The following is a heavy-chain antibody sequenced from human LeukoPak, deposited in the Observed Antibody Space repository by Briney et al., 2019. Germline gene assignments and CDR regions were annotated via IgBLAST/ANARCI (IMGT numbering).Heavy chain of an antibody. CDR3: ASRTDYETYYEDY. CDR2: IYYSGST. Sequence: SETLSLTCTVSGGSISSYYWSWIRQPPGKGLEWIGYIYYSGSTNYNPSLKSRVTISVDTSKNQFSLKLSSVTAADTAVYYCASRTDYETYYEDYWGQGTLVTVSS. D-gene: IGHD3-3*01. CDR1: GGSISSYY. J-gene: IGHJ4*02. V-gene: IGHV4-59*01.